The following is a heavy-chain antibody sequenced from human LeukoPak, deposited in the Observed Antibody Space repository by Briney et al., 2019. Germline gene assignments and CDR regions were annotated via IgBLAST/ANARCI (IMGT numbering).Heavy chain of an antibody. CDR3: VKGGYCSSTICYNLGWFDP. CDR1: GFTFSSFG. V-gene: IGHV3-30*02. CDR2: IRFDGSSK. J-gene: IGHJ5*02. Sequence: TGGSLRLSCAASGFTFSSFGMHWVRQAPDKGLEWVAFIRFDGSSKNYADSVKGRFTISRDNSKNTLYLEMNSLRAEDTAVYYCVKGGYCSSTICYNLGWFDPWGQGTLVTVSS. D-gene: IGHD2-2*02.